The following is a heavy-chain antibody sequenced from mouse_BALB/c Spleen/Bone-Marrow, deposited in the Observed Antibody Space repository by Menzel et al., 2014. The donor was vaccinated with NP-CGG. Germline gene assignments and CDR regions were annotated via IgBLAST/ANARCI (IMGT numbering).Heavy chain of an antibody. Sequence: LQQSGSELVRPGASVKLSCKASGYTFTTYWMHWVKQRPGQGLEWIGNIYPDSGSTNYDEKFKSKATLTVDTSSSTAYMQLSSLTSEDSAVYYCTTYYYGSPFDYWGQGTTLTVSS. CDR3: TTYYYGSPFDY. CDR2: IYPDSGST. V-gene: IGHV1S22*01. CDR1: GYTFTTYW. J-gene: IGHJ2*01. D-gene: IGHD1-1*01.